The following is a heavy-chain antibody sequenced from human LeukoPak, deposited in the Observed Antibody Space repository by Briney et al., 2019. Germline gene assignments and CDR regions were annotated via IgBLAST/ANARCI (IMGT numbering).Heavy chain of an antibody. D-gene: IGHD5-24*01. V-gene: IGHV3-43D*04. CDR2: ITWDGSST. CDR3: ARGDDYNFRVIDY. J-gene: IGHJ4*02. Sequence: GGFLRLSCAASGFTFDSHAMHWVRQAPGKGLEWVSLITWDGSSTVYAGSVKGRFTISRDNTQNSLYLQMNSLRAEDTALYYCARGDDYNFRVIDYWGQGTLVTVSS. CDR1: GFTFDSHA.